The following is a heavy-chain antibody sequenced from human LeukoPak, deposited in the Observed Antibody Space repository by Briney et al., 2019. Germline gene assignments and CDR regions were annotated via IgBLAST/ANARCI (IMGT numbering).Heavy chain of an antibody. J-gene: IGHJ4*02. CDR1: GYTLTELS. V-gene: IGHV1-24*01. D-gene: IGHD6-6*01. Sequence: ASVTVSCKVSGYTLTELSMHWVRQAPGKGLEWMGGFDPEDGETIYAQKFQGRVTMTEDTSTDTAYMELSSLRSEDTAVYYCATATGSIAARPGDYWGQGTLVTVSS. CDR2: FDPEDGET. CDR3: ATATGSIAARPGDY.